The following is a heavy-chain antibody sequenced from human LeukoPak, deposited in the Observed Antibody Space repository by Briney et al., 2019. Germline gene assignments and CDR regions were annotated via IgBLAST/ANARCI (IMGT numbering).Heavy chain of an antibody. V-gene: IGHV4-4*07. Sequence: SETLSLTCTVSGGSISSYYWSWIRQPAGKGLEWIRRIYTSGSTNYNPSLKSRVTMSVDTSKNQFSLKLSSVTAADTAVYYCARSWAPGDDFWSGYYLDYWGQGTLVTVSS. CDR2: IYTSGST. D-gene: IGHD3-3*01. CDR3: ARSWAPGDDFWSGYYLDY. CDR1: GGSISSYY. J-gene: IGHJ4*02.